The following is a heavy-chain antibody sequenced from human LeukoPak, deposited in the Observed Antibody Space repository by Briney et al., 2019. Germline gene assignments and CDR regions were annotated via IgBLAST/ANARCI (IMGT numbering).Heavy chain of an antibody. CDR1: GGSITSSSYY. D-gene: IGHD3-10*01. V-gene: IGHV4-39*01. CDR3: ARGGVDYYGSGTYYLMYYFDY. J-gene: IGHJ4*02. Sequence: PSETLSLTCTVSGGSITSSSYYWGWIRQPPGKGLQWIGSFYYSGSTYYNPSLKSRVTIYVDTSKNQFSLKLSSVTAADTAVYFCARGGVDYYGSGTYYLMYYFDYWGQGALVTVSS. CDR2: FYYSGST.